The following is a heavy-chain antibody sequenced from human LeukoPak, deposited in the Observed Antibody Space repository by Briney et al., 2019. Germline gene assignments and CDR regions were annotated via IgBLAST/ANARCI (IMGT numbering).Heavy chain of an antibody. CDR1: GFNFTRHG. J-gene: IGHJ1*01. Sequence: PGSSLRLSCGTSGFNFTRHGMHWVRQAPGKGLEWVAVIWHTSMSAFYSDSVKGRFIISRDNSRNTLYLQMSNLRADDTAVYYCAKELGVPAAGWQIQQWGQGTLVTVSS. CDR3: AKELGVPAAGWQIQQ. CDR2: IWHTSMSA. V-gene: IGHV3-33*06. D-gene: IGHD6-13*01.